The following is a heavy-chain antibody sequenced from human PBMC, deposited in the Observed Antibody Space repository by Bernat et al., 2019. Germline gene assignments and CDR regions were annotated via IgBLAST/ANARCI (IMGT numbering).Heavy chain of an antibody. CDR2: ISYDGSNK. V-gene: IGHV3-30-3*01. Sequence: QVQLVESGGGVVQPGRSLRLSCAASGFTFSSYAMHWVRQAPGKGLEWVAVISYDGSNKYYADSVTGRCTISRDNSKNTLYLQMNSLRAEDTAVYYCARDALRSVYYYYYGMDVWGQGTTVTVSS. J-gene: IGHJ6*02. D-gene: IGHD4-17*01. CDR3: ARDALRSVYYYYYGMDV. CDR1: GFTFSSYA.